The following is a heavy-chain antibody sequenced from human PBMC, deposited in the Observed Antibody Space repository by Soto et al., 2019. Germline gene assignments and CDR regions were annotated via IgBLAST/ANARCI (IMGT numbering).Heavy chain of an antibody. D-gene: IGHD5-12*01. CDR3: ARQRDEEWLRLFDY. Sequence: QLQLQESGPGLVKPSETLSLTCTVSGGSISSSSYYWGWIRQPPGKGLEWIGSIYYSGSTYYNPSLKSRVTISVDTSKNQFSLKLSSVTAADTAVYYCARQRDEEWLRLFDYWGQGTLVTVSS. V-gene: IGHV4-39*01. J-gene: IGHJ4*02. CDR2: IYYSGST. CDR1: GGSISSSSYY.